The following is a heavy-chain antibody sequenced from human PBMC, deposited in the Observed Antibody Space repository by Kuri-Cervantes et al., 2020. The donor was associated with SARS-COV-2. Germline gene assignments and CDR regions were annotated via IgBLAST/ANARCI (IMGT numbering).Heavy chain of an antibody. CDR1: GFTFSSYG. J-gene: IGHJ4*02. CDR2: ISYDGSNK. CDR3: ARDPTKVTMIDYYFDY. D-gene: IGHD3-22*01. Sequence: GESLKISCAASGFTFSSYGMHWVRQAPGKGLEWVAVISYDGSNKYYADSVKGRFTISRDNSKNTLYLQMNSLRAEDTAVYYCARDPTKVTMIDYYFDYWGQGTLVTVSS. V-gene: IGHV3-30*19.